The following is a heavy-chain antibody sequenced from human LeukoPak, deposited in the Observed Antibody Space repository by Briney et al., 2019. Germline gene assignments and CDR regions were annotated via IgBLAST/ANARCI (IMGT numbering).Heavy chain of an antibody. D-gene: IGHD6-19*01. J-gene: IGHJ1*01. V-gene: IGHV1-2*02. CDR1: GYTFTGYY. Sequence: ASVKVSCKASGYTFTGYYMHWVRQAPGQGLEWMGWINPNSGGTNYAQKFQGRVTMTRDTSISTAYMELSRLRSDDTAVYYCAREGPGIAVAGTDSLQHWGQGTLVTVSS. CDR3: AREGPGIAVAGTDSLQH. CDR2: INPNSGGT.